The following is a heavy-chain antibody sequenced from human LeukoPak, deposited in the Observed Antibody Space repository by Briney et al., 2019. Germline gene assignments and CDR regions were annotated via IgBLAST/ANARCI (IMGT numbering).Heavy chain of an antibody. CDR2: IKGDGGVK. CDR3: ARDLKGAGSYYYDSSGPTRGAFDI. CDR1: GFSFSIYW. J-gene: IGHJ3*02. D-gene: IGHD3-22*01. Sequence: GGSLRLSCAASGFSFSIYWMSWVRQAPGKGREWVASIKGDGGVKHFLDSVKGRFTISRDNAKNSLYLQMNSLRDEDTAVYYCARDLKGAGSYYYDSSGPTRGAFDIWGQGTMVTVSS. V-gene: IGHV3-7*01.